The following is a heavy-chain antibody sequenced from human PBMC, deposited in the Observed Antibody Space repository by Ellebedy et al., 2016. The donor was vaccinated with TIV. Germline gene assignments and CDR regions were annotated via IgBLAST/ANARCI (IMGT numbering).Heavy chain of an antibody. Sequence: GESLKISXAASGFTFSSYAMSWVRQAPGMGLEWVSAISGSGGSTYYADSVKGRFTISRDNSKNTLYLQMNSLRAEDTAVYYCARFSSPCGGGDCYGYYYYYYYMDVWGKGTTVTVSS. CDR1: GFTFSSYA. V-gene: IGHV3-23*01. J-gene: IGHJ6*03. CDR2: ISGSGGST. D-gene: IGHD2-21*01. CDR3: ARFSSPCGGGDCYGYYYYYYYMDV.